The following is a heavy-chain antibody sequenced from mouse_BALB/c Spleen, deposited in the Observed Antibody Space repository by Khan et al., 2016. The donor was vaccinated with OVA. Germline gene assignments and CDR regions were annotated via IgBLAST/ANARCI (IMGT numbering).Heavy chain of an antibody. CDR2: INPSTGYT. CDR1: GYTFNNYW. Sequence: QVRLQQSGAELAKPGASVNMSCKASGYTFNNYWILWVKQRPGQGLEWIGYINPSTGYTKYNPKFKDKATLTADKSSSTAYMQLSSLTSEDSAVYYCAREGLRWEFDYWGQGTTVTVSS. CDR3: AREGLRWEFDY. D-gene: IGHD1-1*01. V-gene: IGHV1-7*01. J-gene: IGHJ2*01.